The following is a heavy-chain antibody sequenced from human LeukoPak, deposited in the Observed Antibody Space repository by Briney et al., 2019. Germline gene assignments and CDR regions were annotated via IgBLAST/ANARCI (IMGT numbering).Heavy chain of an antibody. Sequence: SETLSLTCTVSGGSISSGTYYWYWIRQPAGKGLEWIGRIYTSGITNYNPSLKSRVTISVDASKNQFSLKLTSVTASDTAVYYCARLPDPWGQGTLVTVSS. CDR3: ARLPDP. CDR1: GGSISSGTYY. J-gene: IGHJ5*02. V-gene: IGHV4-61*02. CDR2: IYTSGIT.